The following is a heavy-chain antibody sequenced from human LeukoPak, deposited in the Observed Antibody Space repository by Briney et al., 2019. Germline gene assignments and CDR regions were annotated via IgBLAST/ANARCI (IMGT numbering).Heavy chain of an antibody. D-gene: IGHD1-1*01. V-gene: IGHV1-18*01. Sequence: ASVQVSCKASGYTFSYYGITWVRQAPGHGLEWMGWINAKNGNTNYAEKLQGRVTLTTDTSTNTAYMELRSLRSDDTAVYYCARMGWNGPVLRAFDIWGQGTVVTVSS. CDR2: INAKNGNT. CDR3: ARMGWNGPVLRAFDI. CDR1: GYTFSYYG. J-gene: IGHJ3*02.